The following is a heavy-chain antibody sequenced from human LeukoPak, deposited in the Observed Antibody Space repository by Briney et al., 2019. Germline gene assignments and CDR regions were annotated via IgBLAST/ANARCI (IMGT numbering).Heavy chain of an antibody. CDR3: ARVRFVRIAAAGPFDY. J-gene: IGHJ4*02. CDR1: GGSISSGDYY. Sequence: PSETLSLTCTVSGGSISSGDYYWSWIRQPPGKGLEWIGYIYYSGSTYYNPPLKSRVTISVDTSKNQFSLKLSSVTAADTAVYYCARVRFVRIAAAGPFDYWGQGTLVTVSS. V-gene: IGHV4-30-4*01. CDR2: IYYSGST. D-gene: IGHD6-13*01.